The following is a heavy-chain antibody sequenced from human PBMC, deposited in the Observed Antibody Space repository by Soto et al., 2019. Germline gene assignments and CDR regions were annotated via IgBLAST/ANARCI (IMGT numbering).Heavy chain of an antibody. CDR1: GFTFSSYA. V-gene: IGHV3-30-3*01. J-gene: IGHJ4*02. CDR3: AISWYYYDSSGPYY. CDR2: ISYDGSNK. Sequence: GGSLRLSCAASGFTFSSYAMHWVRQAPGKGLEWVAVISYDGSNKYYADSVKGRFTISRDNSKNTLYLQMNSLRAEDTAVYYCAISWYYYDSSGPYYWGQGTLVTVSS. D-gene: IGHD3-22*01.